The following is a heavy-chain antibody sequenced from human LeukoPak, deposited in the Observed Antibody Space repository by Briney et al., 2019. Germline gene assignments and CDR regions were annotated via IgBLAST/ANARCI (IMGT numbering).Heavy chain of an antibody. CDR3: ARRDDSSGYHKIFDY. CDR1: GGSISSSSYY. V-gene: IGHV4-39*01. CDR2: INHSGST. D-gene: IGHD3-22*01. Sequence: SETLSLTCTVSGGSISSSSYYWGWIRQPPGKGLEWIGEINHSGSTNYNPSLKSRVTISIDTSKNQFYLKLSSLTAADTAVYYCARRDDSSGYHKIFDYWGPGTLVTVSS. J-gene: IGHJ4*02.